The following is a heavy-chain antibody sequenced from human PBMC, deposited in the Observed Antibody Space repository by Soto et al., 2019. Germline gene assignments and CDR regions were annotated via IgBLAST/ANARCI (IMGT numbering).Heavy chain of an antibody. CDR2: ISGSGGST. V-gene: IGHV3-23*01. D-gene: IGHD6-13*01. Sequence: GGSLRLSCAASGFTFSSYAMSWVRQAPWKGLEWVSAISGSGGSTYYADSVKGRFTISRDNSKNTLYLQMNSLRAEDTAVYYCAKDRPTAAAGTPYYYYMDVWGKGTTVTVSS. CDR1: GFTFSSYA. CDR3: AKDRPTAAAGTPYYYYMDV. J-gene: IGHJ6*03.